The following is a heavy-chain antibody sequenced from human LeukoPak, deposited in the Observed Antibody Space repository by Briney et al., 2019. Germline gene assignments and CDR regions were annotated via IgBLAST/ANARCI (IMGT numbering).Heavy chain of an antibody. Sequence: SVKVSCKASGFTFTSSAMQWVRQARGQRLEWIGWIVVGSGNTNYAQKFQERVTITRDMSTSTAYMELSSLRSEDTAVYYCAAGRSIAAAGYDAFDIWGQGTMVTVSS. J-gene: IGHJ3*02. D-gene: IGHD6-13*01. V-gene: IGHV1-58*02. CDR2: IVVGSGNT. CDR3: AAGRSIAAAGYDAFDI. CDR1: GFTFTSSA.